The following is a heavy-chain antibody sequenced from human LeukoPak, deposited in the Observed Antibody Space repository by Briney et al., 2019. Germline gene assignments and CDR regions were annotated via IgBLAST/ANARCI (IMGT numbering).Heavy chain of an antibody. J-gene: IGHJ4*02. CDR1: GFTFSSYG. CDR2: IWYDGNNK. Sequence: GGSLRLSCAASGFTFSSYGMHWVRQAPGKGLEWVAVIWYDGNNKYYADSVKGRFTISRDNSKNTLYLQMNSLRAEDTAVYYCARGLGIALPFDYWGQGTLVTVSS. V-gene: IGHV3-33*08. CDR3: ARGLGIALPFDY. D-gene: IGHD3-16*02.